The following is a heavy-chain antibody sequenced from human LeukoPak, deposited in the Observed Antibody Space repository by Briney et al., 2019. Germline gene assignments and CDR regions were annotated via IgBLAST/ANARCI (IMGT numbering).Heavy chain of an antibody. CDR3: ARDAHVTTLFENWFDP. Sequence: PSETLSLTCTVSGGSISSYYWSWIRQPAGKGLEWIGRIYTSGSTNYNPSLKSRVTMSVDTSKNQFSLKLSSVTAADTAVYYCARDAHVTTLFENWFDPWGQGTLVTVSS. CDR1: GGSISSYY. J-gene: IGHJ5*02. CDR2: IYTSGST. D-gene: IGHD4-11*01. V-gene: IGHV4-4*07.